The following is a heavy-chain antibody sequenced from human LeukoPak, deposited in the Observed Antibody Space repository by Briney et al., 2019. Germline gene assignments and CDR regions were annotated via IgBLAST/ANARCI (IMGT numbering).Heavy chain of an antibody. V-gene: IGHV4-39*01. Sequence: PSETLSLTCTVSGGSLSSSSYYWGWIRQPPGQGPEWIGSIYYGGSTYYNPSLKSRVTTSVDTSKNQFSLKLDSVTAADTAVYYCARRTITVAAIDYWGQGTLVTVSS. D-gene: IGHD6-19*01. CDR2: IYYGGST. CDR3: ARRTITVAAIDY. J-gene: IGHJ4*02. CDR1: GGSLSSSSYY.